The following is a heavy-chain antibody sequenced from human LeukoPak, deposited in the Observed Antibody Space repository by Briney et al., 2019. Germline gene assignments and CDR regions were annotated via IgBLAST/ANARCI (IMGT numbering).Heavy chain of an antibody. V-gene: IGHV1-2*02. J-gene: IGHJ6*02. CDR2: INPNSGAT. CDR3: ARDLDV. CDR1: GYTFTGYY. Sequence: ASVKVSCKSSGYTFTGYYMHSVRPAPGQEREWMGWINPNSGATNYAQSFQGKVTMTRDTSISTAYMELSRLRSDDTAVYYCARDLDVWGQGTTVTVSS.